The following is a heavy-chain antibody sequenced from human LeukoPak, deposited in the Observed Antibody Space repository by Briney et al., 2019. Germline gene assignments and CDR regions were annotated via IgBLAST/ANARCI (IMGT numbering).Heavy chain of an antibody. D-gene: IGHD3-10*01. Sequence: SQTLSLTCAISGDSVSSNSAAWSWIRQPPGKGLEWIGYIYYSGSTNYNPSLKSRVTISVDTSKNQFSLKLSSVTAADTAVYYCARSGGAIGDGELLWFGEFGPQTGNWFDPWGQGTLVTVSS. J-gene: IGHJ5*02. CDR3: ARSGGAIGDGELLWFGEFGPQTGNWFDP. CDR1: GDSVSSNSAA. CDR2: IYYSGST. V-gene: IGHV4-59*08.